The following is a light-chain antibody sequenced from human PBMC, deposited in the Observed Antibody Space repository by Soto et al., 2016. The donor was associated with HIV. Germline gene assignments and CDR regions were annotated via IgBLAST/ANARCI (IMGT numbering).Light chain of an antibody. V-gene: IGKV1-39*01. CDR2: AAS. Sequence: DIQMTQSPSSLSASVGDRVTITCRASQSISTYLNWYQQKPGKAPNLLIYAASTLESGVPSRFGGSGSGTDFTLIISSLQPEDFATYYCQQSYTDPTWTFGQGTKVEIK. CDR1: QSISTY. CDR3: QQSYTDPTWT. J-gene: IGKJ1*01.